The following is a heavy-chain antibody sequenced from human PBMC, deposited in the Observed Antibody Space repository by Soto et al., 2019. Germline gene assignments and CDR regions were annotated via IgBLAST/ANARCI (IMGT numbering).Heavy chain of an antibody. V-gene: IGHV4-59*01. Sequence: AETLSLTCTVSGDSMSNYYCTLMRQPPGKGLEWIGYISYSGSTNYDPSLKSRVTMSVDASKNQFSLILTSVSAADTAVYFCARDYRRRYGMDVWGQGTTVTVSS. CDR1: GDSMSNYY. CDR3: ARDYRRRYGMDV. CDR2: ISYSGST. J-gene: IGHJ6*02.